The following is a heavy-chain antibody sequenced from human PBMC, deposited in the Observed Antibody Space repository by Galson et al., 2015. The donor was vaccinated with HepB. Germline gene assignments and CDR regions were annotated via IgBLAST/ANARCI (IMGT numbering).Heavy chain of an antibody. D-gene: IGHD6-13*01. V-gene: IGHV3-7*03. CDR1: GFTFSRYW. CDR3: ARLMSSSWRHIYYYMDV. Sequence: SLRLSCAASGFTFSRYWMTWVRQAPGKGLEWVANIKEDGSEKYYVDSVRGRFSISRDNAKNSLYLQMNSLRAEDRAVYYCARLMSSSWRHIYYYMDVWGKGTTVIVSS. CDR2: IKEDGSEK. J-gene: IGHJ6*03.